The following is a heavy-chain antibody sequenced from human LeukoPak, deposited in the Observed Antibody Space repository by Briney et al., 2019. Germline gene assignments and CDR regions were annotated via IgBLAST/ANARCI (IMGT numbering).Heavy chain of an antibody. CDR1: GFTVSSNY. Sequence: PGGSLRLSCAASGFTVSSNYMSWVRQAPGKGLEWVSVIYSGGSTYYADSVKGRFTISRDNSKDTLYLQMNSLRAEDTAVYYCAKDDGWVQYANWGQGTLVTVSS. CDR2: IYSGGST. CDR3: AKDDGWVQYAN. V-gene: IGHV3-53*01. D-gene: IGHD5-24*01. J-gene: IGHJ4*02.